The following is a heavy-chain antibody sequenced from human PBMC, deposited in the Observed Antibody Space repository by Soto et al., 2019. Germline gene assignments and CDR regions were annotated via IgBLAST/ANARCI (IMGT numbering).Heavy chain of an antibody. CDR2: IYYSGST. CDR3: ARVQTLFGIINGFDY. Sequence: LSLTCTVTGASINSAGYYWSWIRQHPGKGLEWIGDIYYSGSTHYNPSLKSRVSISVDTSESQFSLKVTSVTAADTAVYFCARVQTLFGIINGFDYWGQGTLVTVCS. J-gene: IGHJ4*02. V-gene: IGHV4-31*03. D-gene: IGHD3-16*01. CDR1: GASINSAGYY.